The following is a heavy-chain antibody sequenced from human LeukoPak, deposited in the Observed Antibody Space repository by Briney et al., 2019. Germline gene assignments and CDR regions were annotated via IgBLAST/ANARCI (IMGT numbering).Heavy chain of an antibody. V-gene: IGHV4-34*01. CDR3: SSGYTYWYFDL. CDR1: GGSFSGYY. Sequence: SETLSLTCAVYGGSFSGYYWSWIRQPPGKGLEWIGEINHSGSTNYNPSLKSRVTISVDTSKNQFSLKLSSVDAADTAVYYCSSGYTYWYFDLWGRGTLVTVS. J-gene: IGHJ2*01. D-gene: IGHD1-1*01. CDR2: INHSGST.